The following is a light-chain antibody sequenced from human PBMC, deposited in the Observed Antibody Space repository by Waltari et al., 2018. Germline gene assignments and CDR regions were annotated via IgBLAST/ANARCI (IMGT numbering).Light chain of an antibody. CDR3: QTGGHGTWV. J-gene: IGLJ3*02. Sequence: QLVLTQSPSASASLGASVKLTCTLSSGHSRNVIAWLQQQPEKGPRYLMRLNSDGSHSRGDEIPDRFSGSSSGAERYLTISSLQSEDEAYYYCQTGGHGTWVFGGGTKLTVL. CDR2: LNSDGSH. V-gene: IGLV4-69*01. CDR1: SGHSRNV.